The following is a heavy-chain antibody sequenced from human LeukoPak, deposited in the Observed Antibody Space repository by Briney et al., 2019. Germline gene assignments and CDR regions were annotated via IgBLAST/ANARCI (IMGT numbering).Heavy chain of an antibody. J-gene: IGHJ5*02. Sequence: GESLKISCKGSGYSFTNYWIGWVRQMPGKGLEWMGIIYPGDSDTRYSPSLQGQVTISADKSISTAYLQWSSLKASDTAMYYCARRDRWLQLHGWFDPWGQGTLVSVSS. CDR3: ARRDRWLQLHGWFDP. V-gene: IGHV5-51*01. D-gene: IGHD5-24*01. CDR2: IYPGDSDT. CDR1: GYSFTNYW.